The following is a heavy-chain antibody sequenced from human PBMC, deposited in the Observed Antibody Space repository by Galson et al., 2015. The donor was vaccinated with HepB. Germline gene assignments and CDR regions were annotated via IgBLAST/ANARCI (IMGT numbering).Heavy chain of an antibody. J-gene: IGHJ6*02. V-gene: IGHV3-30*18. D-gene: IGHD6-6*01. Sequence: LRLSCAASGFTFSSYGMHWVRQAPGKGLEWVAVISYDGSNKYYADSVKGRFTISRDNSKNTLYLQMNSLRAEDTAVYYCAKEMGGAARPWYYYGMDVWGQGTTVTVSS. CDR1: GFTFSSYG. CDR3: AKEMGGAARPWYYYGMDV. CDR2: ISYDGSNK.